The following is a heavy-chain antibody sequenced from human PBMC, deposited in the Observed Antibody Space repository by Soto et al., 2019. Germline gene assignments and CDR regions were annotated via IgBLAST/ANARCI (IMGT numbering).Heavy chain of an antibody. V-gene: IGHV1-69*02. CDR1: GGTFSSYT. Sequence: QVQLVQSGAEVKKPGSSVKVSCKASGGTFSSYTISWVRQAPGQGLEWMGRIIPILGIANYAQKFQGRVTITADKSTSTAYMELSSLRSEDTAVYYCASILGEGPDDYYYYMDVWGKGTTVTVSS. CDR3: ASILGEGPDDYYYYMDV. CDR2: IIPILGIA. D-gene: IGHD2-21*01. J-gene: IGHJ6*03.